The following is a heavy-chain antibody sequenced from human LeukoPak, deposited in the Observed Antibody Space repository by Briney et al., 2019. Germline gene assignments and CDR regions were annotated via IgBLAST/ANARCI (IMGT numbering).Heavy chain of an antibody. CDR3: ARGPWIVVAGPLGY. CDR2: INAGNGNT. J-gene: IGHJ4*02. V-gene: IGHV1-3*01. CDR1: GYTFTSYA. D-gene: IGHD6-19*01. Sequence: GASVKVSCKASGYTFTSYAMHWVRQAPGQRLEWMGWINAGNGNTKYSQKFQGRVTITRDTSASTVYMELSSLRSEDTAVYYCARGPWIVVAGPLGYWGQGTLVTVSS.